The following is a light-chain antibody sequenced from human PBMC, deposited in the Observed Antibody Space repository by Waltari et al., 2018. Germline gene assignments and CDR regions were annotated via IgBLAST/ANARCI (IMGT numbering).Light chain of an antibody. V-gene: IGKV1-8*01. CDR1: QGISSY. Sequence: AIRITQSPSSLSASTGDSVTITCRASQGISSYLAWYQQKPGKAPKLLIYAASTLQSGVPSRFSGSGSGTDFTLTISCLQSEDFATYYCQQYYSYLFTFGPGTKVDIK. CDR2: AAS. J-gene: IGKJ3*01. CDR3: QQYYSYLFT.